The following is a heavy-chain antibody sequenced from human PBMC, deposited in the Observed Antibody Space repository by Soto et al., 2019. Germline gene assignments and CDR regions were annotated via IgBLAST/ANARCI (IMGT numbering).Heavy chain of an antibody. D-gene: IGHD3-3*01. J-gene: IGHJ3*02. V-gene: IGHV4-34*01. CDR1: GGSFSGYY. Sequence: SETLSLTCAVYGGSFSGYYWSWIRQPPGKGLEWIGEINHSGSTNYNPSLKSRVTISVDTSKNQFSLKLSSVTAADTAVYYCAGPYDFWSGYYPPDAIDIWGPGTMVTVSS. CDR3: AGPYDFWSGYYPPDAIDI. CDR2: INHSGST.